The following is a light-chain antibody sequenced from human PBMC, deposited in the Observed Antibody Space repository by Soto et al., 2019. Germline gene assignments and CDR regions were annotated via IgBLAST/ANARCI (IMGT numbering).Light chain of an antibody. CDR1: SSDIGDYHY. CDR3: SSYAGSLYV. J-gene: IGLJ1*01. CDR2: EVS. Sequence: QSALTQPPSASGSPGQSVTISCTGTSSDIGDYHYVSWYQQHPGKAPKLMIYEVSKRPSGVPDRFSGSKSGNTASLTVSGLQAEDEADYYCSSYAGSLYVFGTGTKVTVL. V-gene: IGLV2-8*01.